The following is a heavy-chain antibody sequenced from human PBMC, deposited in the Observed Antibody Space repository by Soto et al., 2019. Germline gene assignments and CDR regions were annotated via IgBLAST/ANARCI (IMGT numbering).Heavy chain of an antibody. CDR3: ARALLSHSYDSFGYDSSLQAMDV. V-gene: IGHV1-69*06. CDR2: IIPISETT. Sequence: RASVKVSCKASGGTFSSLDINWVRQAPGQGLEWMGGIIPISETTNYAQIFPGRVSIVADISTSTAYMELSRLRSDDTAVYYCARALLSHSYDSFGYDSSLQAMDVRGPAISVTVFS. J-gene: IGHJ6*02. CDR1: GGTFSSLD. D-gene: IGHD3-22*01.